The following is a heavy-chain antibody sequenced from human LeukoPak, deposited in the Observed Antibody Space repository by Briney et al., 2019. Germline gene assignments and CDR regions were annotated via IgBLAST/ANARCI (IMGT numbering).Heavy chain of an antibody. V-gene: IGHV3-7*03. CDR2: IKQDGSEI. D-gene: IGHD6-19*01. Sequence: GGSLRLSCAASGFTFSSFWMSWVRQAPGKGLEWVATIKQDGSEIYYVDAVKGRFTISRDNAKNSLFLQMNSLRAEDTALYYCAKGQAVAGTIDYWGQGTLVTVSS. CDR1: GFTFSSFW. J-gene: IGHJ4*02. CDR3: AKGQAVAGTIDY.